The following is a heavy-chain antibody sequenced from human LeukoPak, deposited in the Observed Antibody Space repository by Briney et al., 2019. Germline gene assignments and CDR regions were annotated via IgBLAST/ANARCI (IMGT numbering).Heavy chain of an antibody. CDR2: VIPMFGPV. V-gene: IGHV1-69*05. J-gene: IGHJ4*02. Sequence: ASVKVSCKAPGGTFNSYGISWVRPAPGQGVGWMGGVIPMFGPVKYAQKFQGRATMTTDASTNTAYMELSSLRSEDTAVYFCARGELGDSSGFAHFDSWGQGTLVTVSS. CDR1: GGTFNSYG. CDR3: ARGELGDSSGFAHFDS. D-gene: IGHD3-22*01.